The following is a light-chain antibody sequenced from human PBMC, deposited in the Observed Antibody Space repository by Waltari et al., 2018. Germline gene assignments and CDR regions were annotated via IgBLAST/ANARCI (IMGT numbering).Light chain of an antibody. J-gene: IGLJ2*01. Sequence: SSELTQDPAVSVALGQTVRITCQGDSLSSYYASWYQQKPGQAPVLVIYGKNNWPSGIPDRFSGSSSGNTASLTITGAQAEDEADYYCNSRDSSGNHVVFGGGTKLTVL. CDR2: GKN. V-gene: IGLV3-19*01. CDR1: SLSSYY. CDR3: NSRDSSGNHVV.